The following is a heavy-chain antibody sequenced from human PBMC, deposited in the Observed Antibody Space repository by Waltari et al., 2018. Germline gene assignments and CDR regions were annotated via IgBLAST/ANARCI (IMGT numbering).Heavy chain of an antibody. V-gene: IGHV3-74*01. CDR2: ISTDESRI. CDR1: GFTFSSYW. J-gene: IGHJ6*02. CDR3: ARHRPGGYGMDV. Sequence: QLVESGGGLVQPGGSLRLSCAASGFTFSSYWMQWVRQVPGKGLEGVSGISTDESRIRYADSVKGRFTISRDNPKNTLYLQLNSLRAEDSAVYFCARHRPGGYGMDVWGRGTTVTVSS. D-gene: IGHD2-15*01.